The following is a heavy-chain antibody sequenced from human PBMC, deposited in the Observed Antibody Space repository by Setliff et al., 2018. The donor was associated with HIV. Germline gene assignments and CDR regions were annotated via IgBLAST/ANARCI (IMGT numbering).Heavy chain of an antibody. CDR1: GFTFSSSA. D-gene: IGHD3-10*01. CDR3: AKLGGSGSYSNAFDY. CDR2: ISGSGSST. J-gene: IGHJ4*02. Sequence: AGGSLRLSCAAFGFTFSSSAMSWVRLAPGKGLEWVSAISGSGSSTYYADSVKGRFTISRDNSKNTLYLQMNSLRAEDTAVYYCAKLGGSGSYSNAFDYWGQGTLVTVSS. V-gene: IGHV3-23*01.